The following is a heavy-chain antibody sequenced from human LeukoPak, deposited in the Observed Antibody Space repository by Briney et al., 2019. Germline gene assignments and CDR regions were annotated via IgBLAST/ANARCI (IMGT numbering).Heavy chain of an antibody. Sequence: PSETLSLTCTVSGGSISSGSYYWSWIRQPPGKGLEWIGEINHSGSTNYNPSLKSRVTISVDTSKNQFSLKLSSVTAADTAVYYCARVHMVRGIYWGQGTLVTVSS. CDR2: INHSGST. CDR3: ARVHMVRGIY. CDR1: GGSISSGSYY. J-gene: IGHJ4*02. V-gene: IGHV4-39*07. D-gene: IGHD3-10*01.